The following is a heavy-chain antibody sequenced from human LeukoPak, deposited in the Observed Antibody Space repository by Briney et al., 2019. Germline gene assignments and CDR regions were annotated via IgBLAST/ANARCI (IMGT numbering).Heavy chain of an antibody. V-gene: IGHV3-7*01. CDR3: AKGGRGNGEVY. D-gene: IGHD2-8*01. CDR1: GFTFSSYW. CDR2: IKQDGSEK. Sequence: EGSLRLSCAVSGFTFSSYWMNWVRQAPGKGLEWVANIKQDGSEKNYVDSVKGRFTISRDNAKSSLFLQMNDLRAEDTAVYYCAKGGRGNGEVYWGQGTLVTVSS. J-gene: IGHJ4*02.